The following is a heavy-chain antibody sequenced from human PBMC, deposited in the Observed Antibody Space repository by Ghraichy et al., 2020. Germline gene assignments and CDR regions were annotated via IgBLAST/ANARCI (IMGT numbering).Heavy chain of an antibody. D-gene: IGHD2-15*01. CDR3: ARDRRAAYCYFDN. J-gene: IGHJ4*02. CDR1: GSGFSGFS. CDR2: ISSSSRTI. Sequence: GGSLRLSCAASGSGFSGFSMAWVRQVPGKGLEWISYISSSSRTIYYADSVEGRFTISRDNGKNVLYLQMNSLTPGDTAVYYCARDRRAAYCYFDNWGQGTLVTVSS. V-gene: IGHV3-48*04.